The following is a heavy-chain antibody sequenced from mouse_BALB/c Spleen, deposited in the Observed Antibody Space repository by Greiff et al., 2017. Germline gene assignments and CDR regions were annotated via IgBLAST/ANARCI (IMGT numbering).Heavy chain of an antibody. J-gene: IGHJ1*01. V-gene: IGHV8-12*01. CDR3: ARSGAITTRWYFDV. CDR1: GFSLSTSGMG. D-gene: IGHD2-4*01. Sequence: QVTLKESGPGILQPSQTLSLTCSSSGFSLSTSGMGVSRNRQPSGQGLEWLAHIYWDDDKRYNPSLKSRLITSKDTSSNQVILKITSVDTADTATYYCARSGAITTRWYFDVWGAGTTVTVSS. CDR2: IYWDDDK.